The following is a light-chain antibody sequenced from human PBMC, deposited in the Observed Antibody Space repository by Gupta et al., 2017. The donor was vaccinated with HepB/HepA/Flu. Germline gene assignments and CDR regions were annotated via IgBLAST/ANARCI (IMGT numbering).Light chain of an antibody. CDR3: SSYTSSSTVV. J-gene: IGLJ2*01. CDR2: DVS. V-gene: IGLV2-14*03. CDR1: SSDVGGYNY. Sequence: QSALTQPASVSGSPGRSIPISCTGTSSDVGGYNYVSWYQQHPGKAPKLMIYDVSNRPSGVSNRFSGSKSGNTASLTISGIQAEDEADYYCSSYTSSSTVVFGGGTKLTVL.